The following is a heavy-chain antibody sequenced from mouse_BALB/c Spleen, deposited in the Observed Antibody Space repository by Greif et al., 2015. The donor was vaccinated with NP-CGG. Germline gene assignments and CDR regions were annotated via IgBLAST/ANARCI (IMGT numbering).Heavy chain of an antibody. V-gene: IGHV1S29*02. CDR2: IYPYNGGT. D-gene: IGHD2-3*01. CDR3: ARWDGYYRGNYAMDY. J-gene: IGHJ4*01. Sequence: EVQLQQSGPELVKPGASVKISCKASGYTFTDYNTHWVKQSHGKSPEWIGYIYPYNGGTGYNQKFKSKATLTVDNSSSTAYMELRSLTSEDSAVYYCARWDGYYRGNYAMDYWSQGTSVTVSS. CDR1: GYTFTDYN.